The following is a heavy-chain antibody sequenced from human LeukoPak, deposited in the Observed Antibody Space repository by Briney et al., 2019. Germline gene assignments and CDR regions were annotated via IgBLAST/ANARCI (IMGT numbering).Heavy chain of an antibody. J-gene: IGHJ6*02. Sequence: PSETLSLTCTVSGGSIIPYYWSWIRQPPGKGLEWIGEINHSGRTNYNPSLKSRVIMSVDTSKNQFSLKLSSVTAADTAVYYCAGDDGIAAAGTDYYYGMDVWGQGTTVTVSS. V-gene: IGHV4-34*01. CDR1: GGSIIPYY. CDR2: INHSGRT. D-gene: IGHD6-13*01. CDR3: AGDDGIAAAGTDYYYGMDV.